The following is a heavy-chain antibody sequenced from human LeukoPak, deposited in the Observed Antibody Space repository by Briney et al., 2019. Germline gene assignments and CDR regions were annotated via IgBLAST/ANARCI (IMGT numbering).Heavy chain of an antibody. Sequence: PGRSLRLSCAPSGFTFSSYAMGWVRHAPGEGLEWVSAISGSGGSTYYADSVKGRFTIATDNTKNTLYLQMNSVRAEDTAVYYCAKRERGCYSLDYWGQGTLVTVSS. CDR3: AKRERGCYSLDY. J-gene: IGHJ4*02. D-gene: IGHD2-15*01. CDR1: GFTFSSYA. CDR2: ISGSGGST. V-gene: IGHV3-23*01.